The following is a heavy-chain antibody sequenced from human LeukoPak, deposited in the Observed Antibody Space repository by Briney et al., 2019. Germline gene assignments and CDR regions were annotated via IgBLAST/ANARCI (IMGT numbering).Heavy chain of an antibody. V-gene: IGHV3-7*05. Sequence: YPGGSLRLSCVASGFTFSSWWMSWGRQAPGKGLEWVANIKYDGSEKYYVDSVKGRFTISRDNARDSLHLQMNSLRAEDTAVYYCARVGWSGWQNDYWGQGTLVTVSS. CDR2: IKYDGSEK. J-gene: IGHJ4*02. CDR3: ARVGWSGWQNDY. CDR1: GFTFSSWW. D-gene: IGHD6-19*01.